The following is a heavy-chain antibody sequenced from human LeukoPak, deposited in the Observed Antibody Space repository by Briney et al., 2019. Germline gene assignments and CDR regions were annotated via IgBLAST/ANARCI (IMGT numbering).Heavy chain of an antibody. CDR2: ISGGGGST. Sequence: PGGSLRLSCAASGFTFSSYAMSWVRQAPGKGLEWVSAISGGGGSTYYADSVKGRFTISRDNSKNTLYLQMNSLRAEDTAVYYCARSQTPYSGSYFDYWGQGTLVTVSS. V-gene: IGHV3-23*01. CDR1: GFTFSSYA. CDR3: ARSQTPYSGSYFDY. D-gene: IGHD1-26*01. J-gene: IGHJ4*02.